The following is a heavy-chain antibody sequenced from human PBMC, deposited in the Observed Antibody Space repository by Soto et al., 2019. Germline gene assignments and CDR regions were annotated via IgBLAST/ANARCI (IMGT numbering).Heavy chain of an antibody. J-gene: IGHJ3*02. CDR3: ARRHSSGDDAFDI. CDR2: INPSGGST. CDR1: GYTFTSYY. V-gene: IGHV1-46*01. D-gene: IGHD6-19*01. Sequence: ASVKVSCKASGYTFTSYYVHWVRQAPGQGLEWMGIINPSGGSTSYAQKFQGRVTMTSDTSASTVLIEVSSLRSEDTAVYYCARRHSSGDDAFDIWGQGTMVTVSS.